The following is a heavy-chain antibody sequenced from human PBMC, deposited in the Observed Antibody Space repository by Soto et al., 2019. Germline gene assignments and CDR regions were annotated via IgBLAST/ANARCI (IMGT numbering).Heavy chain of an antibody. V-gene: IGHV3-21*01. D-gene: IGHD6-6*01. CDR3: ARDLYSSSARYFDY. CDR2: ISSSSSYI. CDR1: GFTLSSYS. J-gene: IGHJ4*02. Sequence: EVQLVESGGGLVKPGGSLRLSCAASGFTLSSYSMNWVRQAPGKGLEWVSSISSSSSYIYYADSVKGRFTISRDNAKNSLYLQMNSLRAEDTAVYYCARDLYSSSARYFDYWGQGTLVTVSS.